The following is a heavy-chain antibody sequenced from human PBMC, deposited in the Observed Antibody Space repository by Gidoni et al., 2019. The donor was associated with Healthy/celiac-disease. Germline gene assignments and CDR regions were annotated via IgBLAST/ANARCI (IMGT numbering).Heavy chain of an antibody. V-gene: IGHV3-35*01. CDR2: VSWNGSRT. Sequence: GFTFSNSDMNWVRQAPGKGLEWVSGVSWNGSRTHYADSVKGRFIISRDNSRNFLYQQMNSLRPEDMAVYYCVRTPRRGSSWRYRFDYWGQGTLVTVSS. CDR3: VRTPRRGSSWRYRFDY. D-gene: IGHD6-13*01. J-gene: IGHJ4*02. CDR1: GFTFSNSD.